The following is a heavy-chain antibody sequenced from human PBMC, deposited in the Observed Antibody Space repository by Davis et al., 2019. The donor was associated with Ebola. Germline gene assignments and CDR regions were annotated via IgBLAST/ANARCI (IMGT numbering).Heavy chain of an antibody. Sequence: GESLKISCAGSGFMFSSYSMSWVRQAPGKGLEWVSVISGSGGSTYYADSVKGRFTISRDNSKNTLYLQMNSLRAEDTAVYYCAKFRGRYYFDYWGQGTLVTVSS. V-gene: IGHV3-23*01. D-gene: IGHD5-24*01. CDR3: AKFRGRYYFDY. CDR1: GFMFSSYS. J-gene: IGHJ4*02. CDR2: ISGSGGST.